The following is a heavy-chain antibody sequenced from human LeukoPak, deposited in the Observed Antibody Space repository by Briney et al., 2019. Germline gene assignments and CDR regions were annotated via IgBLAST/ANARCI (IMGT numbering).Heavy chain of an antibody. D-gene: IGHD6-19*01. CDR1: GGTFSNYD. Sequence: SVKVSCKASGGTFSNYDISWVRQAPGQGLEWMGGIIPIFGTSNYAQKFQGRVTIIADKSTSTAYMELSRLRSDDTAVYYCARDGWYKSYMDVWGKGTTVIVSS. V-gene: IGHV1-69*06. CDR2: IIPIFGTS. CDR3: ARDGWYKSYMDV. J-gene: IGHJ6*03.